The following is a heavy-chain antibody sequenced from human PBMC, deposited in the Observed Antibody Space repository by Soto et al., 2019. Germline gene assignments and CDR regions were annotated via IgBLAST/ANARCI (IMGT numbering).Heavy chain of an antibody. CDR1: GFSISTSGVG. CDR2: IYWDDDK. Sequence: QITLKESGPTLVAPTQTLTLTCTLSGFSISTSGVGVGWIRQPPGKALEWLAVIYWDDDKRYSPSLRNRLTVSKDTSKNQVALAVTNMDPVDTATYYCVHRQIHSGNWDCGVLDYWGPGTLVTVSA. V-gene: IGHV2-5*02. CDR3: VHRQIHSGNWDCGVLDY. D-gene: IGHD1-7*01. J-gene: IGHJ4*02.